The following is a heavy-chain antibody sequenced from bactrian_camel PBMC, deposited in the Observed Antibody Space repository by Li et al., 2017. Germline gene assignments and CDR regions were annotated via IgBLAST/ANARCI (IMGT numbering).Heavy chain of an antibody. CDR3: AAAEGSACDPGWVEGYDH. CDR2: RDSDGST. Sequence: VQLVESGGGSVQAGETLRLSCTASGFTFDDAEIAWYRQAPGNECEMVSRRDSDGSTYYPDSMKGRFTFSQYNTDNTFSLQMNRLNPEDGATYYCAAAEGSACDPGWVEGYDHWGQGTQVTVS. J-gene: IGHJ4*01. CDR1: GFTFDDAE. D-gene: IGHD5*01. V-gene: IGHV3S66*01.